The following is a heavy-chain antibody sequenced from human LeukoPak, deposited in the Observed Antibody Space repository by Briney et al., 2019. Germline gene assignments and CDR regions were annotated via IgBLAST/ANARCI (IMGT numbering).Heavy chain of an antibody. CDR3: AKVADSSGWYGALDY. V-gene: IGHV3-23*01. D-gene: IGHD6-19*01. Sequence: GGSLRLSCAASGFTFSSYAMSWVLQAPGKGLEWVSAISGSGGSTYYADSVKGRFTISRDNSKNTLYLQMNSLRAEDTAVYYCAKVADSSGWYGALDYWGQGTLVTVSS. J-gene: IGHJ4*02. CDR1: GFTFSSYA. CDR2: ISGSGGST.